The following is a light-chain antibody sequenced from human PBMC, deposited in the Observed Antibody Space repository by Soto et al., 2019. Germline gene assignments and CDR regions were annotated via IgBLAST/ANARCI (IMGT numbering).Light chain of an antibody. CDR1: QSVSSY. CDR3: QQRSNWIT. V-gene: IGKV3-11*01. CDR2: DAS. J-gene: IGKJ5*01. Sequence: ENVLTQSPSTVALSPGETATLSCRASQSVSSYLAWYQQKPGQAPRLLIYDASNRATGIPARFSGSGSGTDFTLTISSLEPEDFAVYYCQQRSNWITFGQGTRLEIK.